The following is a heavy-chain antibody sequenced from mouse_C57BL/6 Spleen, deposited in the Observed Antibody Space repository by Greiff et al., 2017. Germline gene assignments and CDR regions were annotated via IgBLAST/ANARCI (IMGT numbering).Heavy chain of an antibody. CDR2: IHPNSGST. CDR3: ARVGEGNYYAMDY. D-gene: IGHD3-1*01. CDR1: GYTFTSYW. J-gene: IGHJ4*01. V-gene: IGHV1-64*01. Sequence: QVQLQQPGAELVKPGASVKLSCKASGYTFTSYWMHWVKQRPGQGLEWIGMIHPNSGSTNYNEKFKSKATLTVDKSSSTAYMQLSSLTSEDSAVYYCARVGEGNYYAMDYWGQGTSVTVSS.